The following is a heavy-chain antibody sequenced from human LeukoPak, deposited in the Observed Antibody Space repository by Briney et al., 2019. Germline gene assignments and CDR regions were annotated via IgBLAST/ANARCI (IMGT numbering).Heavy chain of an antibody. CDR2: IYYSGST. J-gene: IGHJ4*02. CDR1: GGSISSSSYY. Sequence: SETLSLTCTVSGGSISSSSYYWGWIRQPPGKGLEWIGSIYYSGSTYYNPSLKSRVTISVDTSKNQFSLKLSSVTAADTAVYYCARGKIYGSGSYYNWGQGTLVTVSS. CDR3: ARGKIYGSGSYYN. V-gene: IGHV4-39*07. D-gene: IGHD3-10*01.